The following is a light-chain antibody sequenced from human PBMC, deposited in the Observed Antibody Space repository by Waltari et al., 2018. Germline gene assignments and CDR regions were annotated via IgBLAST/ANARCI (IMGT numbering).Light chain of an antibody. Sequence: DIVMTQSPDSLAVSLGERATINCKSSQSVLYSSNNRNYLAWYQQKPGQPPRLLIYWASTRESGVTDRFSGSGSGTEFTLTISSLQAEDVAVYYCQQYYGTPPYTFGQGTKLEIK. CDR2: WAS. CDR3: QQYYGTPPYT. CDR1: QSVLYSSNNRNY. J-gene: IGKJ2*01. V-gene: IGKV4-1*01.